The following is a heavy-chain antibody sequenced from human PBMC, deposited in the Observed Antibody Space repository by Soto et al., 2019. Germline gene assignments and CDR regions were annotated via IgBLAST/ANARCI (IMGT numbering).Heavy chain of an antibody. J-gene: IGHJ4*02. CDR1: SRCMKEYG. D-gene: IGHD3-22*01. V-gene: IGHV4-59*01. Sequence: SESLSLTWAASSRCMKEYGLGWNWQRLGPGPEWNVYIYYSGHTGYNPSLRARVAISVDTSKNQFFLNMHSVTAADTAEFYCARYSSASSNPAYCFDYWGQGTLVSDSS. CDR3: ARYSSASSNPAYCFDY. CDR2: IYYSGHT.